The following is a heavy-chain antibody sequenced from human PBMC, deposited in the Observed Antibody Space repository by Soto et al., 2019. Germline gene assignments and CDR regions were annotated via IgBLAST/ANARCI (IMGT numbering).Heavy chain of an antibody. J-gene: IGHJ5*02. Sequence: GGSLRLSCAASGFTFSGYAMHWVRQAPGQGLEWVAFISYDGSNKFYADSVKGRFTISRDNSKNTLFLQMNSLRAEDTAVYYCERDPSSNWFDPWGQGNMVTVSS. CDR2: ISYDGSNK. V-gene: IGHV3-30-3*01. CDR3: ERDPSSNWFDP. CDR1: GFTFSGYA.